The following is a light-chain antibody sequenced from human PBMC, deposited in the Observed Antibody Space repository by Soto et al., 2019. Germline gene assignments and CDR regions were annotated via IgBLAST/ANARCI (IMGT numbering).Light chain of an antibody. J-gene: IGKJ4*01. Sequence: DIQMTQSPSSLSASVGDRVTITCRASQSISRHLHWYQQKPGKAPKLLIYTASSLQSGVPSRFSGSGSGTDFTLTISTLQPEDFATYYCQQSHNTPLTFGGGTKVEIK. CDR2: TAS. V-gene: IGKV1-39*01. CDR3: QQSHNTPLT. CDR1: QSISRH.